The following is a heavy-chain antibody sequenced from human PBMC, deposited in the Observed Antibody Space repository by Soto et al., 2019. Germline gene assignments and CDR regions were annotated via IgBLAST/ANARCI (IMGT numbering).Heavy chain of an antibody. CDR1: GYTFTGYY. D-gene: IGHD2-2*01. CDR3: ARDWAGYCSSTSCPLDP. Sequence: ASVKFSCKASGYTFTGYYMHWVRQAPGQGLEWMGWINPNSGGTNYAQKFQGRVTMTRDTSISTAYMELSRLRSDDTAVYYCARDWAGYCSSTSCPLDPWGQGTLVTVSS. V-gene: IGHV1-2*02. J-gene: IGHJ5*02. CDR2: INPNSGGT.